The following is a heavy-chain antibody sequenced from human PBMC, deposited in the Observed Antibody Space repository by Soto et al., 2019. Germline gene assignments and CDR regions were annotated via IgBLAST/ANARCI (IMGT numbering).Heavy chain of an antibody. CDR1: GFTFSSYG. D-gene: IGHD3-10*01. Sequence: QVQLVESGGGVVQPGRSLRLSCAASGFTFSSYGMHWVRQAPGKGLEWVAVISYDGSNKYYADSVKGRFTISRDNSKNTLYLQMNSLRAEDTAVYYCAKAGSHTLRFGIDYWGQLTLVTVSS. CDR3: AKAGSHTLRFGIDY. CDR2: ISYDGSNK. J-gene: IGHJ4*02. V-gene: IGHV3-30*18.